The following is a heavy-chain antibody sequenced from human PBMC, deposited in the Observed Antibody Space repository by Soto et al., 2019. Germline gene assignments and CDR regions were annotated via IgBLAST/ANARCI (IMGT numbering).Heavy chain of an antibody. CDR2: ISSNGGST. CDR1: GFTFSSYA. D-gene: IGHD3-22*01. V-gene: IGHV3-64D*06. CDR3: ARSPPGGYHYYYGLDV. J-gene: IGHJ6*02. Sequence: GGSLRLSCAASGFTFSSYAMHWVRQAPGKGLEYVSAISSNGGSTYYADSVKGRFTISRDNSKNTLYLQMSSLRAEDTAVYYCARSPPGGYHYYYGLDVWGQGTTVTXSS.